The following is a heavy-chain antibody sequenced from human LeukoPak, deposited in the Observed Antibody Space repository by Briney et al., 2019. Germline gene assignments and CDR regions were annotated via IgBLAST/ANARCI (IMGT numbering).Heavy chain of an antibody. D-gene: IGHD6-13*01. CDR3: ARVTGYMVEDYFDS. Sequence: SETLSLTCAVYGGSFSGYYWSWVRQPPGKGLEWIGEINHSGSTNYNPSLKSRVTISVDTSKNQFSLRLRSVTAADTAVYYCARVTGYMVEDYFDSWGQGTLVTVSS. J-gene: IGHJ4*02. CDR2: INHSGST. V-gene: IGHV4-34*01. CDR1: GGSFSGYY.